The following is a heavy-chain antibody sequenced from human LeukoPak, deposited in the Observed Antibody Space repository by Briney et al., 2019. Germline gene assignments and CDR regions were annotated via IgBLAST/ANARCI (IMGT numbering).Heavy chain of an antibody. CDR3: ARGKGRDGYNHLDSEGIFDY. CDR1: GFTFSSYS. V-gene: IGHV3-21*01. J-gene: IGHJ4*02. D-gene: IGHD5-24*01. CDR2: ISSSSSYI. Sequence: GGSLRLSCAASGFTFSSYSLNWVRQAPGKGLEWVSSISSSSSYIYYADSVKGRFTISRDNAKNSLYLQMNSLRAEDTAVYYCARGKGRDGYNHLDSEGIFDYWGQGTLVTVSS.